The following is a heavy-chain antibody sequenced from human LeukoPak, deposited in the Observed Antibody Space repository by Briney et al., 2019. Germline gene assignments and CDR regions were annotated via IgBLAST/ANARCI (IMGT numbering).Heavy chain of an antibody. CDR3: AKPISGGLAVTADWFDP. CDR2: INANSGTT. J-gene: IGHJ5*01. D-gene: IGHD6-19*01. V-gene: IGHV3-23*01. CDR1: GFAFSFYA. Sequence: GGSLRLSCAASGFAFSFYAMSWLRQPPGKGLAWVSTINANSGTTSYAASVRGRFTISRDNSKNTLYLQVNSLRADDTAVYYCAKPISGGLAVTADWFDPWGQGTLVVVSS.